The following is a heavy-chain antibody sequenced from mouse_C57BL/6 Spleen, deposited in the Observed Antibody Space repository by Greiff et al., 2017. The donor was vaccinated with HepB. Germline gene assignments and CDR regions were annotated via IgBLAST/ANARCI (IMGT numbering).Heavy chain of an antibody. CDR3: ARSPFYDGYYGY. D-gene: IGHD2-3*01. CDR1: GYTFTSYW. J-gene: IGHJ2*01. Sequence: VQLQQPGAELVKPGASVKLSCKASGYTFTSYWMHWVKQRPGRGLEWIGRIDPNSGGTKYNEKFKSKATLTVDKPSSTAYMQLSSLTSEDSAVYDCARSPFYDGYYGYWGQGTTLTVSS. V-gene: IGHV1-72*01. CDR2: IDPNSGGT.